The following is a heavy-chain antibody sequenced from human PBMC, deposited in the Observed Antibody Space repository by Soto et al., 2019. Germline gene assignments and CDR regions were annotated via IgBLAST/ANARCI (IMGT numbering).Heavy chain of an antibody. V-gene: IGHV6-1*01. J-gene: IGHJ4*02. D-gene: IGHD2-15*01. CDR1: GDSVSSNSAA. CDR2: TYYRSKWYN. Sequence: SQTLSLTCAISGDSVSSNSAAWNWIRQSPSRGLEWLGRTYYRSKWYNDYAVSVKSRITINPDTSKNQFSLQLNSVTPEDTAVYYCARGYCSGGSCYGDSFDYWGQGTLVTVSS. CDR3: ARGYCSGGSCYGDSFDY.